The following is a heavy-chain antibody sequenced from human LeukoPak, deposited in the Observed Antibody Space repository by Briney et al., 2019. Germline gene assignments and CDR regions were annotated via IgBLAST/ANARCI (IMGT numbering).Heavy chain of an antibody. V-gene: IGHV4-34*01. Sequence: SETLSLTCAVYGGSFSGYYWSWIRQPPGKGLEWIGEINHSGSTNYNPSLKSRVTISVDTSKNQFSLNLSSVTAADTAVYYCARRGCSSTSCMDVWGKGTTVTVSS. CDR1: GGSFSGYY. CDR3: ARRGCSSTSCMDV. D-gene: IGHD2-2*01. J-gene: IGHJ6*03. CDR2: INHSGST.